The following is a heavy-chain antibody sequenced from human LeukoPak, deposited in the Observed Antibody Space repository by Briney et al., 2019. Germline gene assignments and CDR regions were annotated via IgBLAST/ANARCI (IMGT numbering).Heavy chain of an antibody. CDR3: ARDVGFRTGLIDY. CDR1: GFTFSSYG. CDR2: IWYAGTNK. V-gene: IGHV3-33*01. J-gene: IGHJ4*02. Sequence: GGSLRLSCVASGFTFSSYGMHWVRQAPGKGLEWVAVIWYAGTNKYYADSVQGRFTISRDNSKNALYLQMNSLRAEDTAMYYCARDVGFRTGLIDYWGQGTLVTVSS. D-gene: IGHD2-8*01.